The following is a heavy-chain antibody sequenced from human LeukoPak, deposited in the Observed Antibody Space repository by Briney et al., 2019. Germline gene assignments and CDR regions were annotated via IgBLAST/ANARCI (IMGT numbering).Heavy chain of an antibody. V-gene: IGHV1-69*13. Sequence: ASVKVSCKASGGTFSSYAISWVRQAPGQGLEWMGGIIPIFGTANYAQKFQGRVTITADESTSTAYMELSSLRSEDTAVYYCARGRGSYSYFDYWGQGTLVTVSS. D-gene: IGHD1-26*01. J-gene: IGHJ4*02. CDR1: GGTFSSYA. CDR2: IIPIFGTA. CDR3: ARGRGSYSYFDY.